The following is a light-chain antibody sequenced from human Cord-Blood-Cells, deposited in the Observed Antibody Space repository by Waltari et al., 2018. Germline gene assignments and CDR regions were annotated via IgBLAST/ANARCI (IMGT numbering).Light chain of an antibody. CDR2: LNSDGSH. CDR1: SGHSSYA. J-gene: IGLJ1*01. V-gene: IGLV4-69*01. CDR3: QTWGTGIKV. Sequence: QLVLTQSPSASASLGASVKLTCTLSSGHSSYAIEWHQQQPEKGPRYLMKLNSDGSHSKGDGIPDRFSGSSSGAERYLTISSLQSEDEADYYCQTWGTGIKVFGTGTKVTVL.